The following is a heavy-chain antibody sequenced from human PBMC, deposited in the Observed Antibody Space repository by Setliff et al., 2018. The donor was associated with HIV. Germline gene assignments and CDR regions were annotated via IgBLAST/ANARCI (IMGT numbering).Heavy chain of an antibody. V-gene: IGHV3-66*02. Sequence: GESLKISCTASGLTVSGNYMGWVRQAPGEGLEWVSLVFRDDNTYNADSAKGRFTISRDSSKNTLYLQMNSLRGDDTAVYYCATSSRGWGQDAFDIWGQGTMVTVSS. D-gene: IGHD6-19*01. CDR1: GLTVSGNY. CDR3: ATSSRGWGQDAFDI. CDR2: VFRDDNT. J-gene: IGHJ3*02.